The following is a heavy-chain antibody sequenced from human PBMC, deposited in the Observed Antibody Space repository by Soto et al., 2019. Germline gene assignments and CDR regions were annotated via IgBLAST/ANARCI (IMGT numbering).Heavy chain of an antibody. CDR3: ARALPRIAASREGDY. CDR1: GYTFTSYY. D-gene: IGHD6-6*01. Sequence: QVLLVQSGAEVKKPGASVKLSCKASGYTFTSYYMHWVRQAPGQGPEWVGIINPFGGSTSYAQNFQGRITMTSDTSTSTVYMELSGLRSEDTAVYYCARALPRIAASREGDYWGQGTLVTVSS. V-gene: IGHV1-46*01. J-gene: IGHJ4*02. CDR2: INPFGGST.